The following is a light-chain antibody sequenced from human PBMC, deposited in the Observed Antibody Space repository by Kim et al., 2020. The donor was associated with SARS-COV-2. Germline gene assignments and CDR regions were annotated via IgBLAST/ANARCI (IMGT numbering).Light chain of an antibody. Sequence: GDRVSITCRASQGISSALAWYQQKPGKAPKLLIYGASSLESAVPSRFSGSGSGTEFTLTTSSLQPDDVATYYCQAFSIYWTFG. CDR3: QAFSIYWT. J-gene: IGKJ1*01. CDR1: QGISSA. CDR2: GAS. V-gene: IGKV1-13*02.